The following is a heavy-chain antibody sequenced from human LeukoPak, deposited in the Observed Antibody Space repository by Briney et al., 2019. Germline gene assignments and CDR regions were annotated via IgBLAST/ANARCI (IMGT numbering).Heavy chain of an antibody. CDR1: GGSISSYY. J-gene: IGHJ4*02. CDR3: ARRYGSGSSGTFDY. V-gene: IGHV4-4*07. CDR2: IYTSGST. D-gene: IGHD3-10*01. Sequence: SETLSLTCTVSGGSISSYYWSWIRQPAGKGLEWIGRIYTSGSTNYNPSLQSRVTMSVDKSKNQFSLKLSSVTAADTAVYYCARRYGSGSSGTFDYWGQGTLVTVSS.